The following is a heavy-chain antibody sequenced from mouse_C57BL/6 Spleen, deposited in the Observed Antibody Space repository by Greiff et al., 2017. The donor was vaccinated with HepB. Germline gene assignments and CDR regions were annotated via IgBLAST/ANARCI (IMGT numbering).Heavy chain of an antibody. J-gene: IGHJ3*01. Sequence: DVHLVESGGGLVKPGGSLKLSCAASGFTFSSYAMSWVRQTPEKRLEWVATISAGGSYTYYPDNVKGRFTISRDNAKNNLYLQMSHLKSEDTAMYYCARDEDGSSRWFAYWGPGTLVTVSA. V-gene: IGHV5-4*01. CDR3: ARDEDGSSRWFAY. CDR1: GFTFSSYA. D-gene: IGHD1-1*01. CDR2: ISAGGSYT.